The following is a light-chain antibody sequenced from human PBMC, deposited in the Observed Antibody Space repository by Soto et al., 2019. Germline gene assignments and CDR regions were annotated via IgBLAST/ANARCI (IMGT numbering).Light chain of an antibody. CDR2: GAS. CDR1: QSVSGD. V-gene: IGKV3-15*01. J-gene: IGKJ2*01. Sequence: EIVMTQSPVTLSVSPGERATLSCRASQSVSGDLAWNQWKPGQAPRLLIYGASTRATGVPARFSGSGSGTEFTLTISSLQSEDFAVYYCQQYNYWYTFGQGTKLEIK. CDR3: QQYNYWYT.